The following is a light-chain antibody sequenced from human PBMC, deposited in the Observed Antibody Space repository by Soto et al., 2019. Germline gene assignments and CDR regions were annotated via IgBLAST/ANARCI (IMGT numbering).Light chain of an antibody. Sequence: NVLTQSPGTLSLSPGERATLSCRASQSLSSSQLAWYQQKPGQAPRLLIHDASSRATGISDRFTGSGSGTDFTLTITTLEPEDFAVYYCQQYGSSPRTFGLGTKVDIK. CDR1: QSLSSSQ. CDR3: QQYGSSPRT. V-gene: IGKV3-20*01. CDR2: DAS. J-gene: IGKJ1*01.